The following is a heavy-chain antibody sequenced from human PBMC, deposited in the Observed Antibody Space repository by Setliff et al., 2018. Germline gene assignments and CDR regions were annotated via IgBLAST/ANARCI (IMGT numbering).Heavy chain of an antibody. J-gene: IGHJ4*02. CDR2: MNPNSGNT. CDR1: GYTLTNYD. Sequence: GASVKVSCKASGYTLTNYDINWLRQAAGQGLEWMGWMNPNSGNTDYAQNLQGRVTMTIDTSTSTAYMELRSLRSDDTAVYYCARVPRLEWLLPTFDSWGQGTLVTVSS. D-gene: IGHD3-3*01. V-gene: IGHV1-8*02. CDR3: ARVPRLEWLLPTFDS.